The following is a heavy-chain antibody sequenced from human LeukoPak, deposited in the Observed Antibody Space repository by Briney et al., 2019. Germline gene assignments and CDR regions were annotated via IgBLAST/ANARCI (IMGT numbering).Heavy chain of an antibody. V-gene: IGHV4-34*01. CDR3: ARGRHCSSTSCAYNWFDP. CDR2: INHSGST. J-gene: IGHJ5*02. CDR1: GGSFSGYY. D-gene: IGHD2-2*01. Sequence: SETLSLTCAVYGGSFSGYYWSWIRQPPGKGLEWIGEINHSGSTNYNPSLKSRVTISVDTSKNQFSLKLSSVTAADTAVYYRARGRHCSSTSCAYNWFDPWGQGTLVTVSS.